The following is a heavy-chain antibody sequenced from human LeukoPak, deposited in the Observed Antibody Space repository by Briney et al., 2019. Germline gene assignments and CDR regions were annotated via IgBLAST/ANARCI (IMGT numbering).Heavy chain of an antibody. CDR3: ASYSGGSGWYGYFDY. CDR1: GGSISSYY. D-gene: IGHD6-19*01. J-gene: IGHJ4*02. CDR2: IYYSGST. V-gene: IGHV4-59*08. Sequence: PSETLSLTCTVSGGSISSYYWSWIRQPPGKGLEWIGYIYYSGSTNYNPSLKSRVTISVDASKNQFSLKLSSVTAADTAVYYCASYSGGSGWYGYFDYWCQGTLVTVSS.